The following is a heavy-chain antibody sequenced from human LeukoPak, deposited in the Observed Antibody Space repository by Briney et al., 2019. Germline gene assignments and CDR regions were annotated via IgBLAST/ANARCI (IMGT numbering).Heavy chain of an antibody. V-gene: IGHV4-59*12. Sequence: SETLSLTCTVSGGSISSYYWSWIRQPPGKGLEWIGYIHYSGSTTYNPSLKSRVTMSVDSSKTQFSLKLSSVTAADTAIYYCARDSGTTGEVKFDPWGQGTLVTVSS. CDR2: IHYSGST. J-gene: IGHJ5*02. CDR3: ARDSGTTGEVKFDP. D-gene: IGHD3-10*01. CDR1: GGSISSYY.